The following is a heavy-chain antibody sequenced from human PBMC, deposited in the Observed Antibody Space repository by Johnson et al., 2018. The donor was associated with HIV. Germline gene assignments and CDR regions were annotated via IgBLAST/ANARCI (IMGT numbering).Heavy chain of an antibody. CDR1: GFTFDDYA. V-gene: IGHV3-23*04. Sequence: MLLVESGGGLVQPGRSLRLSCAASGFTFDDYAMHWVRQAPGKGLEWVSGISGSGGSTYYADSVTGRFTISRDNSKSTLFLQMNSMRAEDTAAYYCAKADDILTGYYKGFDAFDIWGQGTMVTVSS. CDR3: AKADDILTGYYKGFDAFDI. CDR2: ISGSGGST. J-gene: IGHJ3*02. D-gene: IGHD3-9*01.